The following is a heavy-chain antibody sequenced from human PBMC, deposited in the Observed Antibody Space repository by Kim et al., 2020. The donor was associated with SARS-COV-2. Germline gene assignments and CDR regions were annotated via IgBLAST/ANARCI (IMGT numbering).Heavy chain of an antibody. V-gene: IGHV4-59*01. CDR1: GGSISSYY. Sequence: SETLSLTCSVSGGSISSYYWNWIRQSPGKGLEWIGKIYYSGSTNYNPSLKSRVTISVDTSKNQFSLKLSSVTAEDTAVYYCARWYYYGSGSYYNEDYYGMDVWGQGTTVTVSS. J-gene: IGHJ6*02. D-gene: IGHD3-10*01. CDR3: ARWYYYGSGSYYNEDYYGMDV. CDR2: IYYSGST.